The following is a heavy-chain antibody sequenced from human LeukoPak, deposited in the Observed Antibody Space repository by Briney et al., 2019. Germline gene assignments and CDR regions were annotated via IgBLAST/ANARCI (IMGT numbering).Heavy chain of an antibody. CDR1: GFIFSSYA. CDR2: ISYDGSNK. V-gene: IGHV3-30-3*01. CDR3: ARETSPTYYYDSSGYYSGGYFDY. D-gene: IGHD3-22*01. J-gene: IGHJ4*02. Sequence: PGRSLRLSCVASGFIFSSYAMHWVRQAPGKGLEWVAVISYDGSNKYYADSVKGRFTTSRDNSKNTLYLQMNSLRAEDTAVYYCARETSPTYYYDSSGYYSGGYFDYWGQGTLVTVSS.